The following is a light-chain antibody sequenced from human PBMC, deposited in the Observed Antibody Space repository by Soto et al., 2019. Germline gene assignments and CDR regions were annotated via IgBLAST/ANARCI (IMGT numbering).Light chain of an antibody. V-gene: IGKV1-5*01. J-gene: IGKJ3*01. CDR3: QQYNSYQFT. Sequence: DIQMTQSPSTLSASVGDRVTITCRASQSISSWLAWYQQKPGKAPKLLIYDASSLESGVPSRFSGSGSGTEFTLTISSLQPDDFATYYCQQYNSYQFTFGPGNKVDIK. CDR1: QSISSW. CDR2: DAS.